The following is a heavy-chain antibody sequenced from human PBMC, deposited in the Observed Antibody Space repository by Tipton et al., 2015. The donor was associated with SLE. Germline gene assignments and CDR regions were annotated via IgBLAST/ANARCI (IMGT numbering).Heavy chain of an antibody. V-gene: IGHV3-23*04. J-gene: IGHJ3*02. Sequence: QLVQSGGGLVQPGRSLRLSCAASGFTFSSYSMTWVRQAPGKALEWVSIISGGSDITNYADSVKGRFTISRDNSKNTLYLQMNSLRAEDTAVYYCARDPLWVMVYAAAFDIWGQGTMVTVSS. CDR2: ISGGSDIT. CDR1: GFTFSSYS. D-gene: IGHD2-8*01. CDR3: ARDPLWVMVYAAAFDI.